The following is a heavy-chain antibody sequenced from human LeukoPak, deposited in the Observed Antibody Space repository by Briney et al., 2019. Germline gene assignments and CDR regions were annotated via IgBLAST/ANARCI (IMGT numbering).Heavy chain of an antibody. J-gene: IGHJ4*02. CDR3: ASNAGSRFHY. D-gene: IGHD3-10*01. CDR1: GGSISSGGYY. Sequence: SQTLSLTCTVSGGSISSGGYYWSWIRQHPGKGLEWIGRIYTSGSTNYNPSLKSRVTMSVDTSKNQFSLKLSSVTAADTAVYYCASNAGSRFHYWGQGTLVTVSS. V-gene: IGHV4-61*02. CDR2: IYTSGST.